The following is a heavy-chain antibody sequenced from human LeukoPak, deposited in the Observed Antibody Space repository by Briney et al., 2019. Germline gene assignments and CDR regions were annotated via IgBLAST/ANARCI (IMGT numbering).Heavy chain of an antibody. CDR2: ISGRGGST. CDR3: AKDRGLDCSSTSCYSSGLLDY. D-gene: IGHD2-2*02. CDR1: GFTFSSYA. Sequence: PGGSLRLSCAASGFTFSSYAMSWVRQAPGKGLEGVSAISGRGGSTYYADSVKGRFTISRDNSKNTLYLQMNSLRAEDTAVYYCAKDRGLDCSSTSCYSSGLLDYWGQGTLVTVSS. V-gene: IGHV3-23*01. J-gene: IGHJ4*02.